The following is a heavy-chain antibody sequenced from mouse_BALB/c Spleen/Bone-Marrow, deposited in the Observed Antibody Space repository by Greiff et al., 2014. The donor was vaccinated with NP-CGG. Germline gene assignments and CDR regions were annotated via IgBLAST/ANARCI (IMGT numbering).Heavy chain of an antibody. Sequence: EVKLMESGPELVKPGASVKISCKASGYKFNDYNMHWVKQSHGKSLEWIGYIYPYNGGTGYNQKSKSKATLTVDNSSSTAYMELRSLTSEDSAVYYCARGYSWYFDVWGAGTTVTVSS. CDR1: GYKFNDYN. CDR3: ARGYSWYFDV. D-gene: IGHD2-3*01. V-gene: IGHV1S29*02. J-gene: IGHJ1*01. CDR2: IYPYNGGT.